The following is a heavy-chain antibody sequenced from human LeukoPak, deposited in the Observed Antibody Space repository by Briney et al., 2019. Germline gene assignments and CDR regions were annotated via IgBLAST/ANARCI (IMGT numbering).Heavy chain of an antibody. D-gene: IGHD3-22*01. CDR1: GGSISSSSYY. V-gene: IGHV4-39*01. CDR3: ARQLGDITMIVVVIPPGAFDI. J-gene: IGHJ3*02. Sequence: PSETLSLTCTVSGGSISSSSYYWGWIRQPPGKGLEWIGSIYYSGSTYYNPSLKSRVTISVDTSKNQFSLKLSSVTAADTAVYYCARQLGDITMIVVVIPPGAFDIWGQGTMVTVSS. CDR2: IYYSGST.